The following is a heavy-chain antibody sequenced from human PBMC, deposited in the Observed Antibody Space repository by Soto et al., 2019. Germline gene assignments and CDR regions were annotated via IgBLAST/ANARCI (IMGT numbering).Heavy chain of an antibody. CDR3: ARGPYYDFWSGYNWFDP. V-gene: IGHV1-46*01. CDR2: INPSGGST. J-gene: IGHJ5*02. D-gene: IGHD3-3*01. CDR1: GYTFTSYY. Sequence: ASVKVSCKASGYTFTSYYMHWVRQAPGQGLEWMGIINPSGGSTSYAQKLQGRVTMTTDTSTSTAYMELRSLRSDDTAVYYCARGPYYDFWSGYNWFDPWGQGTLVTVSS.